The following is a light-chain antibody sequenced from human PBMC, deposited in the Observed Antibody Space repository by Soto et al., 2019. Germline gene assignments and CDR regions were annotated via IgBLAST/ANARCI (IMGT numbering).Light chain of an antibody. Sequence: EIVLTQSPGTLSLSPGERATLSCRASQSVSSSYLACYQQKPGQAPRLLIYGASSSATGIPDRFSGSGSGTDFTLTISRLEPEDFAVYYCQQYGSSLLYTFGQGTKLEIK. J-gene: IGKJ2*01. V-gene: IGKV3-20*01. CDR3: QQYGSSLLYT. CDR2: GAS. CDR1: QSVSSSY.